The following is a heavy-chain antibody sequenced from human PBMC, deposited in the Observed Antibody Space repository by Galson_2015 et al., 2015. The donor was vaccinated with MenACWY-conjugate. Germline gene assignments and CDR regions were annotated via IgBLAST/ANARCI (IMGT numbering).Heavy chain of an antibody. CDR3: ARDLRRVSMVRGSIVPDAFDM. CDR1: GYTFTNYY. D-gene: IGHD3-10*01. J-gene: IGHJ3*02. CDR2: INPSDGST. Sequence: SVKVSCKASGYTFTNYYIHWVRQAPGQGLEWMGIINPSDGSTNYAQKFQGRVTLTRETSTTPVYLELSSLRSEDTAVYYCARDLRRVSMVRGSIVPDAFDMWGQGTMVTVSS. V-gene: IGHV1-46*01.